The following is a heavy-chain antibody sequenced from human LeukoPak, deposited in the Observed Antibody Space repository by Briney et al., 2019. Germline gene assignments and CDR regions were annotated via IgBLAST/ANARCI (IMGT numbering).Heavy chain of an antibody. J-gene: IGHJ5*02. V-gene: IGHV1-3*01. Sequence: ASVKVSCKASGYTFTTYAMHWVRQAPGQRLEWMGRINAGNGNTKYSQKFQGRVTITRDTSASTAYMELSSLRSEDTAVYYCARDYLPYYYGSGSSLGWFDPWGQGTLVTVSS. CDR2: INAGNGNT. CDR1: GYTFTTYA. CDR3: ARDYLPYYYGSGSSLGWFDP. D-gene: IGHD3-10*01.